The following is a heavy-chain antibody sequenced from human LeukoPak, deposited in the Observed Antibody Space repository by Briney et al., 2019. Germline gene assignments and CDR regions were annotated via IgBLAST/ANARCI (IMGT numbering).Heavy chain of an antibody. Sequence: PSETLSLTCTVSGGSISSYYWSWIRQPPGKGLEWIGYIYYSGSTNYNPSLKSRVTISVDTSKNQFSLKLSSVTAADTAGYYCARNDGYRAIDYWGQGTLVTGSS. CDR1: GGSISSYY. J-gene: IGHJ4*02. CDR2: IYYSGST. D-gene: IGHD5-24*01. V-gene: IGHV4-59*12. CDR3: ARNDGYRAIDY.